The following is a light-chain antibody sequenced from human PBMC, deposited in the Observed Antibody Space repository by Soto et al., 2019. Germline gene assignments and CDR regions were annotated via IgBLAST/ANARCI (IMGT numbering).Light chain of an antibody. CDR1: SSDIGAYNY. CDR3: NSYTTTSLYV. CDR2: EVS. Sequence: QSALTQPASVSGSPGQSITISCTGTSSDIGAYNYVSWYQQYPGKAPKLIISEVSARPSRVSNRFSGSKSGNTASLTISGLQAEDEADYYCNSYTTTSLYVFGTRTKVTVL. J-gene: IGLJ1*01. V-gene: IGLV2-14*01.